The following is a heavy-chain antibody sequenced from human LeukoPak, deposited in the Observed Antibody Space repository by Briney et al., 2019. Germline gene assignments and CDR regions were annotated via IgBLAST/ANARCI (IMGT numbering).Heavy chain of an antibody. D-gene: IGHD3-10*02. V-gene: IGHV3-74*01. Sequence: GGSLRLSCAASGFTFSSYWMHWVRQAPGKGLEWVSRINSDGSSTSYADSVKGRFTISRDNAKNTLYLQMNSLRAEDTAVYYCAELGITMIGGVWGKGTTVTISS. CDR2: INSDGSST. J-gene: IGHJ6*04. CDR3: AELGITMIGGV. CDR1: GFTFSSYW.